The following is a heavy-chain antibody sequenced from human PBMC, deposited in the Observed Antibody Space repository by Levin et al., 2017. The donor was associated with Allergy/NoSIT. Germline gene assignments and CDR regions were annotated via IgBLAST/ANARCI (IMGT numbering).Heavy chain of an antibody. CDR1: GFTFSSYA. V-gene: IGHV3-23*01. J-gene: IGHJ2*01. CDR3: AKDFMGGQQLVHYWYFDL. D-gene: IGHD6-13*01. CDR2: ISGSGGST. Sequence: GGSLRLSCAASGFTFSSYAMSWVRQAPGKGLEWVSTISGSGGSTYYADSVKGRFTISRDNSKNTLYLQMNSLRAEDTAVYYCAKDFMGGQQLVHYWYFDLWGRGTLVTVSS.